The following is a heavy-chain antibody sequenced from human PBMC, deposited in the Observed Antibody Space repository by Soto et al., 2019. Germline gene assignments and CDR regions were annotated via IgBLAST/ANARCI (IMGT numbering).Heavy chain of an antibody. CDR2: VYPGDADV. D-gene: IGHD6-19*01. CDR3: ERLHGAVAPTGPFDP. Sequence: LGESLKISCEGSGYSFTTSWIGWVRQMPGKGLEWMGIVYPGDADVRYSPSFQGQVTISADKSITTAYLQWTSLKASDTAMYYCERLHGAVAPTGPFDPWGQGTQVTVSS. V-gene: IGHV5-51*01. J-gene: IGHJ5*02. CDR1: GYSFTTSW.